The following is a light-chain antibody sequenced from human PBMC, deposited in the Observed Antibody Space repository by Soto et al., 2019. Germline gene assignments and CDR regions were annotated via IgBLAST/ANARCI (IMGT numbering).Light chain of an antibody. Sequence: QSALTQPASVSGSPGQSITISCTGTSSDVGGYEYVSWYQQHPDKAPKLMIYEVTNRPSGVSSRFSGSMSGNTASLIISGLQAEDAADYYCSSYTGSDTWVFGGGTKLTVL. CDR3: SSYTGSDTWV. J-gene: IGLJ3*02. V-gene: IGLV2-14*01. CDR2: EVT. CDR1: SSDVGGYEY.